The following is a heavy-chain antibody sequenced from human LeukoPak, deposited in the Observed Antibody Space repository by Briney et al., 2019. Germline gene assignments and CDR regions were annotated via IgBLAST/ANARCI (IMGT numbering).Heavy chain of an antibody. J-gene: IGHJ6*02. V-gene: IGHV4-59*01. CDR3: ARAVPAAMGGYYYYGMDV. Sequence: PSETLSFTCTVSGGSISSYYWNWIRQPPGKGLEWIGYIYYSGSTNYNPSLKSRVTISVDTSKNQFSLKLSSVTAADTAVYYCARAVPAAMGGYYYYGMDVWGQGTTVTVSS. CDR2: IYYSGST. CDR1: GGSISSYY. D-gene: IGHD2-2*01.